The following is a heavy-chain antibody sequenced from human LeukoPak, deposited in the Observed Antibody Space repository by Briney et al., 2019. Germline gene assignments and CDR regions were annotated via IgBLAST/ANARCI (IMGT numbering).Heavy chain of an antibody. CDR1: GFTFSSYA. D-gene: IGHD3-3*01. Sequence: GGSLRLSCAASGFTFSSYAMSWVRQAPGKGLEWVSAISGSGGSTYYADSVKGRFTISRENSKNTLYLQMNSLRAEDTAVYYCAKVENFWSGYYFDYWGQGTLVTVSS. CDR3: AKVENFWSGYYFDY. V-gene: IGHV3-23*01. CDR2: ISGSGGST. J-gene: IGHJ4*02.